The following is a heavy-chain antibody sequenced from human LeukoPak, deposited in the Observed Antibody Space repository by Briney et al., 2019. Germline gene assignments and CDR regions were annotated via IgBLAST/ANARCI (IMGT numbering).Heavy chain of an antibody. Sequence: SETLSFTCTVSGGSISCYYWSWIRQPPGKGLEWIGYIYYSGSTNYNPSLKSRVTISVDTSKNQFSLKLSSVTAADTAVYYCARGSTGWGAFDIWGLSTGWGAFDIWGQGTMVTVSS. CDR3: ARGSTGWGAFDIWGLSTGWGAFDI. CDR2: IYYSGST. V-gene: IGHV4-59*01. D-gene: IGHD3-9*01. CDR1: GGSISCYY. J-gene: IGHJ3*02.